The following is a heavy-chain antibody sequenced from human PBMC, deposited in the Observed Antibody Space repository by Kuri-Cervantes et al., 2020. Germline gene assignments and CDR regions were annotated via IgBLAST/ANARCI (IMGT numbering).Heavy chain of an antibody. CDR2: IRGRDGST. CDR3: ARDEKGWPYYPDPGGAFDF. D-gene: IGHD3-10*01. J-gene: IGHJ3*01. CDR1: GFTFDDYD. Sequence: GESLKISCAASGFTFDDYDMHWVRQAPGKGLEWVSVIRGRDGSTYYADSVKGRFTISRDNFKNTLYLQMNSLRAEDTAVYYCARDEKGWPYYPDPGGAFDFWGQGTMVTVSS. V-gene: IGHV3-23*01.